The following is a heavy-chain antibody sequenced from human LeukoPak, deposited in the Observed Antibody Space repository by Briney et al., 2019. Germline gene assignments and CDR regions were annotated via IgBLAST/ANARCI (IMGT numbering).Heavy chain of an antibody. D-gene: IGHD1-26*01. V-gene: IGHV3-66*02. CDR3: ARYSGSYSRYFDY. J-gene: IGHJ4*02. CDR1: GFTFSSYE. CDR2: IYISGST. Sequence: PGGSLRLSCAASGFTFSSYEMNWVRQAPGKGLEWVSVIYISGSTSYADSVKGRFTISRDSSKNTLYLQMNSLRAEDTAVYYCARYSGSYSRYFDYWGQGALVTVSS.